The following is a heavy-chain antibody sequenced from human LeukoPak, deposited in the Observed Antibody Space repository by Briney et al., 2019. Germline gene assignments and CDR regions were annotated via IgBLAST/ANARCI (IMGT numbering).Heavy chain of an antibody. V-gene: IGHV4-4*07. CDR2: IYTTGTT. CDR3: GRQAYTASYYFVDY. D-gene: IGHD3-10*01. CDR1: GGSIIIYY. J-gene: IGHJ4*02. Sequence: SETLSLTCTVSGGSIIIYYWGWVRQPAGKGLQWIGRIYTTGTTNYSPSLKSRLTMSLDTSKNQFSLKLRSVTAADTAVYYCGRQAYTASYYFVDYWSQGTLVTVSS.